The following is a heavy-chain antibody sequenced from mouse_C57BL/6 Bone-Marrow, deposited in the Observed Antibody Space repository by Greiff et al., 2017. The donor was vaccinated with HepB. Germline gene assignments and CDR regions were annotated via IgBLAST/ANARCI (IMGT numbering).Heavy chain of an antibody. Sequence: EVQLVESGGGLVKPGGSLKLSCAASGFTFSDYGMHWVRQAPEKGLEWVAYISSGSSTIYYADTVKGRFTISRDNAKNTLFLQMTSLRSEDTAMYYCAIITTVVATRLGRYFFDYWGQGTTLTVSS. J-gene: IGHJ2*01. CDR2: ISSGSSTI. CDR3: AIITTVVATRLGRYFFDY. D-gene: IGHD1-1*01. V-gene: IGHV5-17*01. CDR1: GFTFSDYG.